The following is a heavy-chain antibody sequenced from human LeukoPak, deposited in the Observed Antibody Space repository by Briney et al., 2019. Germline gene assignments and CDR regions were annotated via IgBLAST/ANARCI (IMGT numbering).Heavy chain of an antibody. V-gene: IGHV3-21*01. D-gene: IGHD2-15*01. Sequence: PGGSLRLSCAASGFTFSSYSMDWVRQAPGKGLEWVSSISSSSSYIYNADSVKGRFTISRDNAKNSLYLQMNSLRAEDTAVYYCARDHRVVLDYWGQGTLVTVSS. CDR3: ARDHRVVLDY. CDR2: ISSSSSYI. J-gene: IGHJ4*02. CDR1: GFTFSSYS.